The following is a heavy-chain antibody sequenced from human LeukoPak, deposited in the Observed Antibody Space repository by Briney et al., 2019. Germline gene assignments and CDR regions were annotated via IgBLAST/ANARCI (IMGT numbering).Heavy chain of an antibody. CDR1: GGSISNYY. V-gene: IGHV4-59*01. CDR2: IYYSGCT. J-gene: IGHJ4*02. D-gene: IGHD3-22*01. Sequence: SETLSLTCTVSGGSISNYYWSWIRQPPGKGLEWIGHIYYSGCTNYNPSLKSRVTISVDTSKNQFSLKLTSVTAADTAVYYCARGRAYYDSTGYFLWGQGTLVTVSS. CDR3: ARGRAYYDSTGYFL.